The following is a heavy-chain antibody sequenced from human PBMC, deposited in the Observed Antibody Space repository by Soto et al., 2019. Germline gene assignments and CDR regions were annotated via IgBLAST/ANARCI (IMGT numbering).Heavy chain of an antibody. D-gene: IGHD4-17*01. CDR3: ARVGYGDLAQ. CDR1: GFSFTSYD. J-gene: IGHJ4*02. CDR2: VTLSGDYT. Sequence: EVNLLESGGGLLQPGGSLRLSCVASGFSFTSYDMAWVRQAPGMGLEWVCTVTLSGDYTYYADPVKGRFTISRDNYKNTVYLQLSSLRADDTAVYYCARVGYGDLAQWGQGTWVTVSS. V-gene: IGHV3-23*01.